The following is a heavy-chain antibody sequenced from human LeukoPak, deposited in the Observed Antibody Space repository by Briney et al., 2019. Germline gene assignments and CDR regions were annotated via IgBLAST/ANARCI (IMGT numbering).Heavy chain of an antibody. V-gene: IGHV3-30*02. D-gene: IGHD3-10*01. CDR3: AKDPYYYGSGTNWFDP. CDR2: IWYDGSNK. Sequence: GGSLRLSCAASGFTFSSYGMHWVRQAPGKGLEWVAVIWYDGSNKYYADSVKGRFTISRDNSKNTLYLQMNSLRAEDTAVYYCAKDPYYYGSGTNWFDPWGQGTLVTVSS. CDR1: GFTFSSYG. J-gene: IGHJ5*02.